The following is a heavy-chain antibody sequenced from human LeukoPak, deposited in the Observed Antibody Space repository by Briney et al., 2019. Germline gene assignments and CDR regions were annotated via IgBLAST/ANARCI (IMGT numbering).Heavy chain of an antibody. D-gene: IGHD6-19*01. CDR3: ARDFRSAVAGLFDY. CDR1: GFTFTSYD. V-gene: IGHV1-8*01. J-gene: IGHJ4*02. Sequence: ASVKVSCKASGFTFTSYDINWVRQASGQGLEWMGWMNPNNGNTGYAQKFQGRVTMTRDTSTSTVYMELSSLRSEDTAVYYCARDFRSAVAGLFDYWGQGTLVTVSS. CDR2: MNPNNGNT.